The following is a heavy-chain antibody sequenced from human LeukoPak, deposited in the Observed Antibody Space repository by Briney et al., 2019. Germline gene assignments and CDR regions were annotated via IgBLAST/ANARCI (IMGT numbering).Heavy chain of an antibody. CDR2: ISDSGGST. D-gene: IGHD3/OR15-3a*01. CDR3: ANGLNVPDY. Sequence: PAGGSLRLSCAASGFTFSSYAVSWVRQAPGKGLEWVSSISDSGGSTYYADSVQGRFTISRDNSKNTVFLQTNSLRAEDTAIYYCANGLNVPDYWGQGTLVTVSS. V-gene: IGHV3-23*01. CDR1: GFTFSSYA. J-gene: IGHJ4*02.